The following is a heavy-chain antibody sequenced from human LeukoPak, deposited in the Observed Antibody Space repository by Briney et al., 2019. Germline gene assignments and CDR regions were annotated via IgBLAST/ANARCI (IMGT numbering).Heavy chain of an antibody. J-gene: IGHJ3*01. Sequence: GGSLRLSCEASGFTVSSTFMSWVRQAPGEGLEWVSAFYSDGRTYYADSVRGRFTISRDNSKNTLYLQMNSLRAEDTAVYYCARGDNWNGVGAFDVWGQGTLVTVSS. D-gene: IGHD1-20*01. CDR2: FYSDGRT. CDR1: GFTVSSTF. CDR3: ARGDNWNGVGAFDV. V-gene: IGHV3-53*01.